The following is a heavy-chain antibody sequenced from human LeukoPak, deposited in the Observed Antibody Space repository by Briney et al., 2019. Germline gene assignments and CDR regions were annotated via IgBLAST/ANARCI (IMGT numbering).Heavy chain of an antibody. CDR2: TYQRSKWYN. CDR3: ARSPSPYSSGWYFDY. CDR1: GDSVSISSAA. V-gene: IGHV6-1*01. J-gene: IGHJ4*02. Sequence: SQTLSLTCAISGDSVSISSAAWNWIRQSPSRGLEWLGRTYQRSKWYNDYAVSVKSRITINPDISKNQFSLQLNSVTPEDTAVYYCARSPSPYSSGWYFDYWGQGTLVTVSS. D-gene: IGHD6-19*01.